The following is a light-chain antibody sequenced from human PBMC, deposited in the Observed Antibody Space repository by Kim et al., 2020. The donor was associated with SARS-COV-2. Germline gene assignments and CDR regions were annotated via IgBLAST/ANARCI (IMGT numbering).Light chain of an antibody. Sequence: SSELTQDPAVSVALGQTVRITCQGDSLRSYYATWYQQKPGQAPIVVIYGKNNRPSGIPDRFPGSSSGNTASLTITGPQAGDEADYYCNSRDSNDNVVFGGGTQLTVL. J-gene: IGLJ2*01. CDR1: SLRSYY. CDR2: GKN. V-gene: IGLV3-19*01. CDR3: NSRDSNDNVV.